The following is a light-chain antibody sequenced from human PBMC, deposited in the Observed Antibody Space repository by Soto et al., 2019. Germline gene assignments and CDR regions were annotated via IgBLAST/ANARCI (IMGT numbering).Light chain of an antibody. Sequence: EIVMTQSPATLSVSPGERATLSCRASQSVSSNLAWYQQKPGQAPRLLIYDASNRATGIPARFSGSGSGTDFTLTISSLEPEDFAVYYCQQRSNWPPRWTFGQGTKVEIK. CDR1: QSVSSN. V-gene: IGKV3-11*01. CDR3: QQRSNWPPRWT. J-gene: IGKJ1*01. CDR2: DAS.